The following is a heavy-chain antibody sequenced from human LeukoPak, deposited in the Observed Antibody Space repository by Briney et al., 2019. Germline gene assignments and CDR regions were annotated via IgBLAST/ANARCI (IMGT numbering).Heavy chain of an antibody. J-gene: IGHJ4*02. CDR2: INSDGSEG. Sequence: GGSLRLSCAVSGFTFSGFWMSWSRQAPGKGLEWVASINSDGSEGYYTDSVKGRFTIARDNSKNALYLQMNSLRAEDTAVYYCAKAMAAAGEDSIDYWGQGTLVTVSS. D-gene: IGHD6-13*01. CDR3: AKAMAAAGEDSIDY. V-gene: IGHV3-7*03. CDR1: GFTFSGFW.